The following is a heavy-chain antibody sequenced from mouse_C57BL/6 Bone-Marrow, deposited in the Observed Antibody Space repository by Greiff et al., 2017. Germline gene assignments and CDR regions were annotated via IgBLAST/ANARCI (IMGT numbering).Heavy chain of an antibody. V-gene: IGHV1-59*01. CDR3: ARRGGYYPLDY. J-gene: IGHJ4*01. CDR2: IDPSDSYT. Sequence: QVQLQQSGAELVRPGTSVKLSCKASGYTFTSYWMHWVKQRPGQGLEWIGVIDPSDSYTNYNQKFKGKATLTVDTSSSTAYRQLSSLTSEDSAVYYCARRGGYYPLDYWGQGTSVTVSS. D-gene: IGHD2-3*01. CDR1: GYTFTSYW.